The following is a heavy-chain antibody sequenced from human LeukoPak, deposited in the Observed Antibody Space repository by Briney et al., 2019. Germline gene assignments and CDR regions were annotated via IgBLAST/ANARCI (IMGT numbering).Heavy chain of an antibody. CDR2: ISSDSTTI. V-gene: IGHV3-48*02. Sequence: GGSLRLSCAASGFTFSSHWMTWVRQAPGKGLEWVSYISSDSTTIFYADSVKGRFTISRDNVKNSLFLQLNSLRDEDTAVYYCARDEDAFGGQGTLVTVSS. CDR3: ARDEDAF. J-gene: IGHJ4*02. CDR1: GFTFSSHW.